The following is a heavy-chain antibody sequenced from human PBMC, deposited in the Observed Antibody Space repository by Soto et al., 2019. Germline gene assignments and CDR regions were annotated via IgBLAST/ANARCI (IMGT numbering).Heavy chain of an antibody. V-gene: IGHV4-31*03. Sequence: TLCLTCTVSGGSISSGGYYWSWIRQHPGKGLEWIGYIYYSGSTYYNPSLKSRVTISVDTSKNQFSLKLSSVTAADTAVYYCARDFQWQNYYYGMDVWGQGTTVTVSS. D-gene: IGHD6-19*01. J-gene: IGHJ6*02. CDR2: IYYSGST. CDR3: ARDFQWQNYYYGMDV. CDR1: GGSISSGGYY.